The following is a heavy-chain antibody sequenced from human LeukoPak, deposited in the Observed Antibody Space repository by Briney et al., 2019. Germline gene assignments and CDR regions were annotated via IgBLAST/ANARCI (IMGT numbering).Heavy chain of an antibody. CDR3: ARLSQTPDYYSNGGYYYLGY. J-gene: IGHJ4*02. V-gene: IGHV1-8*01. D-gene: IGHD3-22*01. Sequence: GASVKVSCKTSRYTFTSYDINWVREAAGQGLEWMGWMNPKTGRTGFAQKFQGRLTMTRDTSIGTAYMELSSLRSEDTAVYYCARLSQTPDYYSNGGYYYLGYWGQGTPVTVSS. CDR2: MNPKTGRT. CDR1: RYTFTSYD.